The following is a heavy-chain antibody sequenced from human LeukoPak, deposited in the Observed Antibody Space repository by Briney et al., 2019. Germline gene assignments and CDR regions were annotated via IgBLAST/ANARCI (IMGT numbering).Heavy chain of an antibody. V-gene: IGHV3-7*01. CDR1: GFTLSNYW. CDR2: IKEDGSEK. Sequence: GGSLRLSCTASGFTLSNYWMSWVRQAPGKGLEWVANIKEDGSEKYYVDSVKGRFTISRDNAKNSLYLHMNSLRAEDTAVYYCASSYAGHSHYWGQGTLDTVSS. J-gene: IGHJ4*02. D-gene: IGHD4-23*01. CDR3: ASSYAGHSHY.